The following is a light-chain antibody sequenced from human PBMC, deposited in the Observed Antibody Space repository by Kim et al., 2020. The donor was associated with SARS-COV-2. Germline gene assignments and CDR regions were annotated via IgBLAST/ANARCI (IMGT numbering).Light chain of an antibody. V-gene: IGLV2-11*01. CDR1: RSDVGGYNY. J-gene: IGLJ3*02. Sequence: GHAVTSSCTGTRSDVGGYNYVSWYQQHPGKAPKLMIYDVSKRPSGVPDRFSGSKSGNTASLTISGLQAEDEADYYCCSYAGSYTWVFGGGTQLTVL. CDR2: DVS. CDR3: CSYAGSYTWV.